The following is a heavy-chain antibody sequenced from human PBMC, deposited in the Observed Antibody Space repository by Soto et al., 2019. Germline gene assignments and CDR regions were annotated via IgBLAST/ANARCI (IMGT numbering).Heavy chain of an antibody. Sequence: PGGSLRLSCTASSFSLDEYSMHWVRQAPCKGLEWVSSISWNSGRKVYADSVKGRFTVSRDNAKNSLYLQMNSLRPADTAIYYCLKMAIRFVDWSYFDSCGLGTLVTVCS. J-gene: IGHJ4*02. V-gene: IGHV3-9*01. CDR2: ISWNSGRK. CDR3: LKMAIRFVDWSYFDS. D-gene: IGHD3-3*01. CDR1: SFSLDEYS.